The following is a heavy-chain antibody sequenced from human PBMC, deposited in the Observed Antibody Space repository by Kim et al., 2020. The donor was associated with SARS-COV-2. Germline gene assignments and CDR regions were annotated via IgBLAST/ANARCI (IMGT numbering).Heavy chain of an antibody. Sequence: GGSLRLSCAASGFTFSGSAMHWVRQASGKGLEWVGRIRSKADSYATAYAASVKGRFTISRDDSRSTAYLQMNSLKTEDTAVYYCITIPAAAAHYWGQGTLVTVSS. CDR2: IRSKADSYAT. CDR3: ITIPAAAAHY. CDR1: GFTFSGSA. D-gene: IGHD6-13*01. J-gene: IGHJ4*02. V-gene: IGHV3-73*01.